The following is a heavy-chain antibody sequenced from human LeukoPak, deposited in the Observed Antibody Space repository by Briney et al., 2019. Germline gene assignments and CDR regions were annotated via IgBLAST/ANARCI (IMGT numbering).Heavy chain of an antibody. J-gene: IGHJ6*03. CDR1: GFTFSNYW. V-gene: IGHV3-7*01. CDR3: ARDNGVVHGVYYMDV. D-gene: IGHD3-3*01. CDR2: IKQDGSEK. Sequence: GGSLRLSCAASGFTFSNYWMTWVRQAPGKGLEWVADIKQDGSEKLYVKSVRGRFTISRDNAKMSLFLQMNSLRAEDTAVYYCARDNGVVHGVYYMDVWGKGSTVTVS.